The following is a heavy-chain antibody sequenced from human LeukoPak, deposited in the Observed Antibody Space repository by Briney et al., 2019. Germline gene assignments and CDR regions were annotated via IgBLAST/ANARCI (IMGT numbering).Heavy chain of an antibody. Sequence: GGSLRLSCAASGFDLGHYEVNWVRQAPGKGLEWIAHISVRAATIYYGDSVEGRFTISRDDAKNSLFLQMNSLRAEDTAVYYCAKDDCSSTSCYNFDYWGQGTLVTVSS. CDR3: AKDDCSSTSCYNFDY. V-gene: IGHV3-48*03. D-gene: IGHD2-2*02. J-gene: IGHJ4*02. CDR1: GFDLGHYE. CDR2: ISVRAATI.